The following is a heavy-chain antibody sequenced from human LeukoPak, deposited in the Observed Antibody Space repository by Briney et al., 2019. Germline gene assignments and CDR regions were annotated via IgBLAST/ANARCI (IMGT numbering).Heavy chain of an antibody. Sequence: NSSETLSLTCTVSGGSISSYYWSWIRQPAGKGLEWIGRIYTSGSTNYNPSLKSRVTMSVDTSKNQFSLKLSSVTAADTAVYYCARVASSPDASPVYYYYGMDVWGQGTTVTVSS. J-gene: IGHJ6*02. CDR1: GGSISSYY. V-gene: IGHV4-4*07. CDR3: ARVASSPDASPVYYYYGMDV. D-gene: IGHD1-14*01. CDR2: IYTSGST.